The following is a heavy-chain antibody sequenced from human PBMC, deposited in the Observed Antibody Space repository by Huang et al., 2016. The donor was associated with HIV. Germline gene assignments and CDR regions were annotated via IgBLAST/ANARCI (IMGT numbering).Heavy chain of an antibody. V-gene: IGHV4-34*01. J-gene: IGHJ2*01. Sequence: QVQLQQWGAGLLKPSETLSLTCAVYGGSFSGYYWSWIRQPPGKGLAWIGEINESGSTNYNPSLKSRVTTSVDTSKNQFSLRLRAVTAADTAVYYCARARSGIAAAVYWYFDLWGRGTLVTVSS. CDR2: INESGST. CDR1: GGSFSGYY. D-gene: IGHD6-13*01. CDR3: ARARSGIAAAVYWYFDL.